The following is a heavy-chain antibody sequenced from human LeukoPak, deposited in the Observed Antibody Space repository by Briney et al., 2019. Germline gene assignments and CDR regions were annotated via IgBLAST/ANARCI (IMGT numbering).Heavy chain of an antibody. CDR1: GGSIGSSSYY. D-gene: IGHD5-18*01. CDR2: IYYSGST. J-gene: IGHJ6*03. Sequence: SETLSLTCTVSGGSIGSSSYYWGWIRQPPGKGLEWIGTIYYSGSTYYNPSLKSRVTISVDTSKNQFSLKLSSVTAADTAVYYCARHQGGYSYGDFYYMDVWGKGTTVTISS. V-gene: IGHV4-39*01. CDR3: ARHQGGYSYGDFYYMDV.